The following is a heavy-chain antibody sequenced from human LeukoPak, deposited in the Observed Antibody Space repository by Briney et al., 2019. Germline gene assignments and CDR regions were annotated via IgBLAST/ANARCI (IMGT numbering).Heavy chain of an antibody. V-gene: IGHV1-18*01. D-gene: IGHD3-10*01. Sequence: ASVKVSCKASGYTFTSYGISWVRQAPGQGLEWMGWISAYNGNTNYAQKLQGRVTMTTDTSTSTAYVELRSLTVDDTAIYYCARHGLPGSGTYSFVDFWGQGTLITVSS. CDR1: GYTFTSYG. CDR3: ARHGLPGSGTYSFVDF. CDR2: ISAYNGNT. J-gene: IGHJ4*02.